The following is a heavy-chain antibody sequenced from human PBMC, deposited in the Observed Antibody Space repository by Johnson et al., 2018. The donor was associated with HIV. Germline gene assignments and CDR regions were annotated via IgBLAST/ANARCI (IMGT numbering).Heavy chain of an antibody. V-gene: IGHV3-30-3*01. CDR3: ASLYVFDI. Sequence: QVQLVESGGGLVQPGGSLRLSCAASGFTFSSYAMHWVRQAPGKGLEWVALISYDGSNKYCADSVKGRFTISRDNSKNTLYLQMNSLRAEDTAVYYCASLYVFDIWGQGTMVTVSS. CDR2: ISYDGSNK. J-gene: IGHJ3*02. CDR1: GFTFSSYA.